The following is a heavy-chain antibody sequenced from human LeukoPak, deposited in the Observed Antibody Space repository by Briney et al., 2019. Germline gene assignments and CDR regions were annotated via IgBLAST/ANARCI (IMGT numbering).Heavy chain of an antibody. CDR3: AKGAILTVHLNWFDP. D-gene: IGHD3-9*01. CDR2: ISGSGGST. V-gene: IGHV3-23*01. Sequence: PGGSLRLSCAASGFTFSSYAMSWVRQAPGKGLEWVSAISGSGGSTYYADSVKGRFTISRDNAKNSLYLQMNSLRAEDTALYYCAKGAILTVHLNWFDPWGQGTLVTVSS. J-gene: IGHJ5*02. CDR1: GFTFSSYA.